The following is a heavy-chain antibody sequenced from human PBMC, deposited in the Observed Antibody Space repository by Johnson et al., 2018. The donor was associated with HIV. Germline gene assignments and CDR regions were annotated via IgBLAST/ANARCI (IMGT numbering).Heavy chain of an antibody. CDR3: AKIGDTAMVTGAFDI. CDR1: GFTFSRYA. J-gene: IGHJ3*02. Sequence: QVQLVESGGNLVQRGGSLRLSCAASGFTFSRYAMHWVRQAPGKGLEWVAVIWYDGSNKYYADSVKGRFTISRDNSKNTLYLQMNSLRAEDTAVYYCAKIGDTAMVTGAFDIWGQGTMVTVSS. D-gene: IGHD5-18*01. CDR2: IWYDGSNK. V-gene: IGHV3-33*06.